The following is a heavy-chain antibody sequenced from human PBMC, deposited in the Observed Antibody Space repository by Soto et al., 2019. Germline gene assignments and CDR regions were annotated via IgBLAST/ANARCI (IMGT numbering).Heavy chain of an antibody. CDR2: IKYDGDKK. Sequence: PGGSLRLSCAASGFTFSDYWMNWVRQAPGKGLEWVASIKYDGDKKYYVDSVRGRFTISRDNSENTLYLQINTLRPEDTAVYYCARDWQLVADYWGQGTLVTVSS. V-gene: IGHV3-7*01. CDR3: ARDWQLVADY. D-gene: IGHD6-6*01. CDR1: GFTFSDYW. J-gene: IGHJ4*02.